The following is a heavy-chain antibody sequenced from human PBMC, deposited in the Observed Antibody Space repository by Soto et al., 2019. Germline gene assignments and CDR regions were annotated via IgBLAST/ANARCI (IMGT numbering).Heavy chain of an antibody. Sequence: ASVEVSCKASGGTFSSCAISWVRQAPGQGLEWMGGIIPIFGTANYAQKFQGRVTITADESTSTAYMELSSLRSEDTAVYYCARDLAAYGMDVWGQGTTVTVSS. CDR3: ARDLAAYGMDV. V-gene: IGHV1-69*13. J-gene: IGHJ6*02. CDR1: GGTFSSCA. CDR2: IIPIFGTA.